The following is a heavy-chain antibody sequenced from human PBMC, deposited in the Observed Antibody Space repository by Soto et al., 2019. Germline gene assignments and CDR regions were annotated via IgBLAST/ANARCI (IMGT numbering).Heavy chain of an antibody. V-gene: IGHV3-30*18. CDR3: AKGDGYNGVDY. CDR2: ISYDGSNK. D-gene: IGHD5-12*01. Sequence: QVQLVESGGGVVQPGRSLRLSCAASGFTFSSYGMHWVRQAPGKGLEWVAVISYDGSNKYYADSVKGRFTISRDNSKNTLYLQMNSLRAEDTAGYYCAKGDGYNGVDYWGQGTLVTVSS. CDR1: GFTFSSYG. J-gene: IGHJ4*02.